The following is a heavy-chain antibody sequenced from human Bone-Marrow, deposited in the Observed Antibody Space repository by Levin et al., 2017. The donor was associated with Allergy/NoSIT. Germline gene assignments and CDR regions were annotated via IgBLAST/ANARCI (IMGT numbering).Heavy chain of an antibody. CDR1: GGSISSYY. CDR3: ARGPSRWLNLGYCISTSCYPNWFDP. V-gene: IGHV4-59*01. Sequence: SCTVSGGSISSYYWSWIRQPPGKGLEWIGYIYYSGSTNYNPSLKSRVTISVDTSKNQFSLKLSSVTAADTAVYYCARGPSRWLNLGYCISTSCYPNWFDPWGQGTLVTVSS. CDR2: IYYSGST. J-gene: IGHJ5*02. D-gene: IGHD2-2*01.